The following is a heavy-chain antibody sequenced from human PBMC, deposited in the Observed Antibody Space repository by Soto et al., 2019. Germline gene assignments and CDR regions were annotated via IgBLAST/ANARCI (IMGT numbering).Heavy chain of an antibody. V-gene: IGHV2-5*02. J-gene: IGHJ3*02. D-gene: IGHD3-10*01. CDR3: AHHIWFGESVTMYAFYI. Sequence: QITLKESGPTLVKPTQTLTLTCTFSGFSLSTSGVGVGWIRQPPGKALEWLALIYWDDDKRYSPSLKSRLTITKDTSKNQGVLTRTHMDPVDTGTNYSAHHIWFGESVTMYAFYIWGPGTMVTVSS. CDR1: GFSLSTSGVG. CDR2: IYWDDDK.